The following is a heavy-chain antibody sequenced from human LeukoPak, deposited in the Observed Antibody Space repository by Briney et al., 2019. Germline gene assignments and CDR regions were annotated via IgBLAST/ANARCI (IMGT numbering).Heavy chain of an antibody. CDR2: ISGSGGST. D-gene: IGHD3-9*01. CDR3: AKEIRGYDILTGYYYYYGMDV. CDR1: GFTFSSYA. Sequence: PGGSLRLSCAASGFTFSSYAMSWVRQPPGKGLEWVSAISGSGGSTYYADSVKGRFTISRDNTKNTLYLQMNSLRAEDTAVYYCAKEIRGYDILTGYYYYYGMDVWGQGTTVTVSS. V-gene: IGHV3-23*01. J-gene: IGHJ6*02.